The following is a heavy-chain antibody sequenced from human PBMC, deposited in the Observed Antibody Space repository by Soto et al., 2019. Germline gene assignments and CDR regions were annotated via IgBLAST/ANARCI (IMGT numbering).Heavy chain of an antibody. D-gene: IGHD3-3*01. V-gene: IGHV1-69*06. CDR1: GGTFSSYA. J-gene: IGHJ6*02. Sequence: QVQLVQSGAEVKKPGSSVKVSCKASGGTFSSYAISWVRQAPGQGLEWMGGIIPIFGTANYAQKFQGRVTITADKSTSTAYMELSSLRSEDTAVYYCARVYPHYDFWSGYPPPLFWYYYYGMDVWGQGTTVTVSS. CDR3: ARVYPHYDFWSGYPPPLFWYYYYGMDV. CDR2: IIPIFGTA.